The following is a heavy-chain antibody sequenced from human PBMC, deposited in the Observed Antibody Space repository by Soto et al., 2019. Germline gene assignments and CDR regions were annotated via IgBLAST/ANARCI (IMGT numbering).Heavy chain of an antibody. CDR1: GFTFSSYG. D-gene: IGHD4-17*01. CDR2: ISYDGNNK. Sequence: GSLRLSCAASGFTFSSYGMHWVRQAPGKGLEWVAVISYDGNNKYYADSVKGRFTISRDNSKNTLYLQMNSLRAEDTAVYYCAKSSSVSYASFGDDYWGQGTLVTVSS. V-gene: IGHV3-30*18. J-gene: IGHJ4*02. CDR3: AKSSSVSYASFGDDY.